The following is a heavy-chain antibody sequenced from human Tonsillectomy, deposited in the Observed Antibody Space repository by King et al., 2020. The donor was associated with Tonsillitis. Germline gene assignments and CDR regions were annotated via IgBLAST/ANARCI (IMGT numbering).Heavy chain of an antibody. CDR2: INWNGGII. CDR1: GFTFDDYG. D-gene: IGHD2-8*01. CDR3: VANCINGVCYRSFDY. Sequence: DVQLVESGGGVIRPGGSLRLSCAASGFTFDDYGMSWVRQPPGKGLEWVAYINWNGGIISYADYVKGRFSISRDNAKTSLYLQMNSLRAEDTAFYHGVANCINGVCYRSFDYWGQGTLVSVSS. V-gene: IGHV3-20*01. J-gene: IGHJ4*02.